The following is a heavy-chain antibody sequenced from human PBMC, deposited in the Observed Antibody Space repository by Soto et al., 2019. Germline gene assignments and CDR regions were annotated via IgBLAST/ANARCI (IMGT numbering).Heavy chain of an antibody. Sequence: SETLSLTCAVSGGSISSGGYSWNWIRQPPGKGLEWIGYIYHSGSTLYNPSLKSQDNISVDKSKNQFSLKLTSVTAADTAVYYCARDQLEGNWFDPWGQGTLVTVSS. CDR1: GGSISSGGYS. V-gene: IGHV4-30-2*01. J-gene: IGHJ5*02. D-gene: IGHD1-1*01. CDR3: ARDQLEGNWFDP. CDR2: IYHSGST.